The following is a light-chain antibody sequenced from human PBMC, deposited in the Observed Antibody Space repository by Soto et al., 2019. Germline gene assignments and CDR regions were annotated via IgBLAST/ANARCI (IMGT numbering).Light chain of an antibody. CDR2: EDN. V-gene: IGLV2-23*01. J-gene: IGLJ1*01. CDR3: CSYARTSTYV. CDR1: SSDVGSYNL. Sequence: HSVLTQPASVSGFPGQSITISCTRTSSDVGSYNLVSWYQQHPGKAPKLMIYEDNKRPSGVSNRFSVSKSGYTASLTISGLQAEDEADYYCCSYARTSTYVFGSGTKVTVL.